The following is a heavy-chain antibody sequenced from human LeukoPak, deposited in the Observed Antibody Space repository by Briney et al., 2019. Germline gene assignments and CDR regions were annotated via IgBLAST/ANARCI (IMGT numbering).Heavy chain of an antibody. J-gene: IGHJ2*01. D-gene: IGHD5-24*01. CDR2: IIPIFGTA. V-gene: IGHV1-69*13. Sequence: ASVKVSCKATGDAFSSYAISWVRQAPGQGLEWMGRIIPIFGTANYAQKFQGRVTITADESTSTAYMELSSLRSDDTAVYYCVSDRSDGGYAESNGYPTLDLWGLGTLVTVSS. CDR3: VSDRSDGGYAESNGYPTLDL. CDR1: GDAFSSYA.